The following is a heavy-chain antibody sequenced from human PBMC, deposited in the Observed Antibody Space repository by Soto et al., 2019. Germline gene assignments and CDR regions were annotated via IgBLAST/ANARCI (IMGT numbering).Heavy chain of an antibody. CDR3: ARHGITGSYYDAFDI. V-gene: IGHV4-39*01. CDR1: RGCSRSGRSH. CDR2: IKYSGTT. Sequence: SETLSLTCTLPRGCSRSGRSHWGGFRFPPGKGLEWIASIKYSGTTFYNPSLKSRVTLSVDTSKNQFALKLSSVTAAETAVYYCARHGITGSYYDAFDIWGQGTMVT. J-gene: IGHJ3*02. D-gene: IGHD1-26*01.